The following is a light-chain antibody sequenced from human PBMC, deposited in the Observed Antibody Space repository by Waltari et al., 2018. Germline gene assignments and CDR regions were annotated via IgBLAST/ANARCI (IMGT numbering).Light chain of an antibody. V-gene: IGKV1-6*01. J-gene: IGKJ4*01. CDR1: QGIRND. CDR3: LQDYNYPPLT. CDR2: AAS. Sequence: AIQMTQSPSSLSASVGDRVTITCRASQGIRNDLGWYQQKPGKAPKLLIYAASSLQSGVPSRFSGSGSGTDFTLTISSLQSEDFATYYCLQDYNYPPLTFGGGTKVEIK.